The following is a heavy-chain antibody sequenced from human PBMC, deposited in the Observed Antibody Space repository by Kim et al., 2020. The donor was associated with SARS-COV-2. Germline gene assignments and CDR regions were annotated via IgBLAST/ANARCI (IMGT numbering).Heavy chain of an antibody. V-gene: IGHV2-70*01. Sequence: YYSTSLKTRLTISKDTSKNQVVLTMTNMDPVDTATYYCARLTTVTTAFDYWGQGTLVTVSS. D-gene: IGHD4-17*01. J-gene: IGHJ4*02. CDR3: ARLTTVTTAFDY.